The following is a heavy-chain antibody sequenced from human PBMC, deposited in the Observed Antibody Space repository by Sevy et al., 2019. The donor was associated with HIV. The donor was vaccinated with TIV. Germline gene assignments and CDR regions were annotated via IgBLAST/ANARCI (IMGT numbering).Heavy chain of an antibody. CDR1: GHTLNRLG. CDR2: LDPEDGET. Sequence: ASVKVSCKVYGHTLNRLGIHWVRQAPGKGLEWMGSLDPEDGETFQAQKFQGRVTMTDDTSTDTAYMELSNLKPEETAVYDWSATTDYYENSGSPFDYWGQGTLVTVSS. V-gene: IGHV1-24*01. CDR3: SATTDYYENSGSPFDY. J-gene: IGHJ4*02. D-gene: IGHD3-22*01.